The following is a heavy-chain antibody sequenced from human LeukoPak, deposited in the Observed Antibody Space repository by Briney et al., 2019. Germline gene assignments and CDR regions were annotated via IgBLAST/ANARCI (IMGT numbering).Heavy chain of an antibody. CDR3: ARGDWEHGSGNGFIEH. CDR1: GGSISSYY. V-gene: IGHV4-59*08. D-gene: IGHD3-10*01. J-gene: IGHJ4*02. CDR2: IYYSGST. Sequence: SETLSLTCTVSGGSISSYYWSWIRQPPGKGLEWIGYIYYSGSTNYNPSLKSRVTISVDTSKNQFSLKLSSVTAADTAVYYCARGDWEHGSGNGFIEHWGQGTLVTVSS.